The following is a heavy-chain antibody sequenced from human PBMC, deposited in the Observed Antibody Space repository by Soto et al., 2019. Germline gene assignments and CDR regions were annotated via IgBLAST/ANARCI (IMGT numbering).Heavy chain of an antibody. Sequence: QVQLVQSGAEVKKPGSSVKVSCKASGGTFSSYTISWVRQAPGQGLEWMGGIIPVFGTTNYAQKFQGRVTITAAESTSTAYMELTSLRSEDTAVFYCARGRIAAAGTGYYYSDMDVWGQGTTVTVSS. CDR3: ARGRIAAAGTGYYYSDMDV. D-gene: IGHD6-25*01. V-gene: IGHV1-69*01. CDR1: GGTFSSYT. CDR2: IIPVFGTT. J-gene: IGHJ6*02.